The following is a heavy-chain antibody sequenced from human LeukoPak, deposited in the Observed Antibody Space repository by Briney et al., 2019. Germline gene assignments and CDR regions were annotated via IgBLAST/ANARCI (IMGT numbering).Heavy chain of an antibody. D-gene: IGHD3-22*01. V-gene: IGHV4-4*07. J-gene: IGHJ3*02. CDR1: GVSMNYYF. CDR2: IHSSGTT. Sequence: PSETLSLTCTVSGVSMNYYFWNWIRQPAGEGLQWIGRIHSSGTTNYNPSLKSRVTMSIDMSKNQFSLRLTSVTAADTAVYYCARDAGGYLLGTFDIWGQGTMVTVSS. CDR3: ARDAGGYLLGTFDI.